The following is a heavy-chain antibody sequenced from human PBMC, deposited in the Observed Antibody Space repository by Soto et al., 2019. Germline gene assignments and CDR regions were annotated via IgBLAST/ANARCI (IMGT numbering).Heavy chain of an antibody. CDR3: ASIWGSGYDYRVDY. J-gene: IGHJ4*02. D-gene: IGHD5-12*01. CDR1: GGTFSSYT. CDR2: IIPVLGIA. V-gene: IGHV1-69*02. Sequence: QVQLVQSGAEVKKPGSSVKVSCKASGGTFSSYTISWVRQAPGQGLEWMGRIIPVLGIANYAQKFQGRVTITADKSTSTAYMELSSLRSEDTAVYYCASIWGSGYDYRVDYWGQGTLVTVSS.